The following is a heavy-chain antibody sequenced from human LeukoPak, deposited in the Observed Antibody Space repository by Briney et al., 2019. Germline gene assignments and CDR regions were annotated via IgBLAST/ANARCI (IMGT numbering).Heavy chain of an antibody. V-gene: IGHV1-69*05. J-gene: IGHJ6*03. Sequence: ASVKVSCKASGGTFSGYAISWVRQAPGQGLEWMGGIIPIFGTANYAQKFQGRVTITKDASTSTAYMELSRLRSEDTAEYYCARSAEGWFVGSYFDYYYCMDVWGKGTTVTLSS. CDR2: IIPIFGTA. CDR1: GGTFSGYA. D-gene: IGHD1-26*01. CDR3: ARSAEGWFVGSYFDYYYCMDV.